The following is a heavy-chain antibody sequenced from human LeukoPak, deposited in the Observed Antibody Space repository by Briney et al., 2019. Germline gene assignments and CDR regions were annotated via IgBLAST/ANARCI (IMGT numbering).Heavy chain of an antibody. Sequence: GGSLRLSCAASGFTFSSYWMHWVRQAPGKGLVWVSRINSDGSSTSYADSVEGRFTISRDNAKNTLYLQMNSLRAEDMAVYYCARQILGAAGIDYWGQGTLVTVSS. J-gene: IGHJ4*02. CDR2: INSDGSST. D-gene: IGHD6-13*01. CDR3: ARQILGAAGIDY. CDR1: GFTFSSYW. V-gene: IGHV3-74*01.